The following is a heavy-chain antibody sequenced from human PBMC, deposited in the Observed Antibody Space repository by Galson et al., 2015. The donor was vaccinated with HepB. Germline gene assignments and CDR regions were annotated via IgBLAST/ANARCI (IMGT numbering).Heavy chain of an antibody. J-gene: IGHJ3*02. CDR1: GFTFSSYA. CDR3: VKEFDYVWGSYRYTDAFDI. Sequence: SLRLSCAASGFTFSSYAMHWVRQAPGKGLEYLSVISSQGSTTYYADSVKGRFTISRDNSKNTLYLQMSSLRAEDTAEYYCVKEFDYVWGSYRYTDAFDIWGQGTMVTVSS. CDR2: ISSQGSTT. V-gene: IGHV3-64D*06. D-gene: IGHD3-16*02.